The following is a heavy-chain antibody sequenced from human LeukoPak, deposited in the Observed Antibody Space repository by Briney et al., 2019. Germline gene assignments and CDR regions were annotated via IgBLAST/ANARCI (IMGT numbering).Heavy chain of an antibody. CDR3: AKEDTAMAPPDYYYYGMDV. V-gene: IGHV3-43*02. J-gene: IGHJ6*02. D-gene: IGHD5-18*01. CDR1: GFTFDDYA. CDR2: ISGDGGST. Sequence: GGSLRLSCAASGFTFDDYAMHWVRQAPGKGLEWVSLISGDGGSTYYADSVKGRFTISRDNSKNSLYLQMNSLRTEDTALYYCAKEDTAMAPPDYYYYGMDVWGQGTTVTVSS.